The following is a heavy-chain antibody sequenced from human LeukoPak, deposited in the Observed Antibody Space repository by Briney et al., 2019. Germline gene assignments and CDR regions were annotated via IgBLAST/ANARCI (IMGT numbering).Heavy chain of an antibody. Sequence: PSETLSLTCAVYGGSFSGYYWSWIRQPPGKGLEWIGEINHSGSTNYNPSLKSRVTISVDTSKNQFSLKLSSVTAADTAVYYCARQGGSYRSGLDCWGQGTLVTVSS. CDR3: ARQGGSYRSGLDC. D-gene: IGHD1-26*01. CDR2: INHSGST. V-gene: IGHV4-34*01. J-gene: IGHJ4*02. CDR1: GGSFSGYY.